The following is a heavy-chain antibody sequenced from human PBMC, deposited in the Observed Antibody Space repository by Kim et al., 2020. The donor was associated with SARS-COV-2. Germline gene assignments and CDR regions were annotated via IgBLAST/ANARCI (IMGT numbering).Heavy chain of an antibody. J-gene: IGHJ3*02. Sequence: NPTRNSRVTMSLDTSKTQFSLKLTSVTEADTAVYYCARYLGGEGAFDIWGQGTIVTVSS. V-gene: IGHV4-59*10. CDR3: ARYLGGEGAFDI.